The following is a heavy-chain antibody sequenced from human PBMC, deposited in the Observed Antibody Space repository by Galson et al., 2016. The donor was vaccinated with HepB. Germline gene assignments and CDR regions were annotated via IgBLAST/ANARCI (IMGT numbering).Heavy chain of an antibody. D-gene: IGHD3-22*01. J-gene: IGHJ4*02. V-gene: IGHV4-4*02. Sequence: LSLTCAVSGDSINRSNWWNWVRQPPGKGLEWIGEIYHSGSTNYKPSLKSRVSISVDKSKNQFSLKLTSVTAADTAVYYCARTGLRRDGVVVMRYFDYWAREPWSPSPQ. CDR1: GDSINRSNW. CDR2: IYHSGST. CDR3: ARTGLRRDGVVVMRYFDY.